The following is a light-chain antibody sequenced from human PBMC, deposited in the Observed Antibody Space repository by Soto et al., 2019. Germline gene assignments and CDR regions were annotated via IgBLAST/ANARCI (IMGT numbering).Light chain of an antibody. V-gene: IGLV2-14*01. J-gene: IGLJ2*01. CDR2: DVS. CDR1: SSDVGSSKY. Sequence: QSALTQPASVSGSPGQSITISCIGSSSDVGSSKYVSWYQQHPGEAPKLIIYDVSHRPSGVSDRFSGSTSGNTASLTISGLQSEDEGDYYCCSSYSTIVHVVFGGGTKLTVL. CDR3: SSYSTIVHVV.